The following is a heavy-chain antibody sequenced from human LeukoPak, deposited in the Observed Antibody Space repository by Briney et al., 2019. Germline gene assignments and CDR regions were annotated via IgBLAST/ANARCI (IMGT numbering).Heavy chain of an antibody. D-gene: IGHD2-2*01. CDR3: AKGGGRFCSSTSCYADY. V-gene: IGHV3-30*02. Sequence: PGGSLRLSCAASGFPFSNYGMHWVRQTPGKGLEWVAFILYDGTIKNYADSVKGRLTISRDNSKNTLYLQMDSLKIDDTAVYYCAKGGGRFCSSTSCYADYWGQGILVAVSS. J-gene: IGHJ4*02. CDR2: ILYDGTIK. CDR1: GFPFSNYG.